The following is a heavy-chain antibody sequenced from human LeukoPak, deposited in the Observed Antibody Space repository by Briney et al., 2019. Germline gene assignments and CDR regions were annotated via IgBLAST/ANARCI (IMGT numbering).Heavy chain of an antibody. V-gene: IGHV4-59*01. Sequence: PSETLSLTCTVSGGSISSYYWSWIRQPPGKGLEWIGYIYYSGSTNYNPPLKSRVTISVDTSKNQFSLRLSSVTAADTAVYYCAREKGGSYTLDAFDIWGQGTMVTVSS. CDR2: IYYSGST. CDR3: AREKGGSYTLDAFDI. J-gene: IGHJ3*02. CDR1: GGSISSYY. D-gene: IGHD1-26*01.